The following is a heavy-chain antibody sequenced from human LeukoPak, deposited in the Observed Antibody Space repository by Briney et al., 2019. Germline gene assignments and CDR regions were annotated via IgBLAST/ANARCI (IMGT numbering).Heavy chain of an antibody. D-gene: IGHD6-13*01. CDR1: GFTFDDYA. CDR2: ISWNSGSI. J-gene: IGHJ4*02. V-gene: IGHV3-9*01. CDR3: ANLLAAAGSHDY. Sequence: PGGSLRLSCAASGFTFDDYAMHWVRQPPGKGLEGVSGISWNSGSIGYADSVKGRFTISRDNAKNSLYLQMNSLRAEDTAVYYCANLLAAAGSHDYWGQGTLVTVSS.